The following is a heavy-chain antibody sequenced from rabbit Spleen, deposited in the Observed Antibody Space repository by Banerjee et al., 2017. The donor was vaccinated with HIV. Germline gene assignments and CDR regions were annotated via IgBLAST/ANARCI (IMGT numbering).Heavy chain of an antibody. D-gene: IGHD2-1*01. CDR3: VRDQAGDADYGPYPFVL. Sequence: QLKESGGGLVQPGGSLKLSCKASGFTLSSYYMNWVRQAPGKGLEWIGYIDPLFGITYYANWVNGRFSISRENAQNTVFLQLSSLTAADTATYFCVRDQAGDADYGPYPFVLWGPGTLVTVS. CDR1: GFTLSSYY. V-gene: IGHV1S7*01. J-gene: IGHJ4*01. CDR2: IDPLFGIT.